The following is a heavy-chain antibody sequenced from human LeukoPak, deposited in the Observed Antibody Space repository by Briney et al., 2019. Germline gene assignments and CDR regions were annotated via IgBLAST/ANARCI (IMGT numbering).Heavy chain of an antibody. CDR2: IYYSGST. CDR3: ARGAYYDFWTRDCYYMDV. V-gene: IGHV4-59*01. D-gene: IGHD3-3*01. Sequence: SETLSLTCTVSGGSISSYYWSWIRQPPGKGLEGIGYIYYSGSTNYNPSLKSRVTISVDTSNNQFSLKLSSVTAADTAVYYCARGAYYDFWTRDCYYMDVWGKGTTVTVSS. J-gene: IGHJ6*03. CDR1: GGSISSYY.